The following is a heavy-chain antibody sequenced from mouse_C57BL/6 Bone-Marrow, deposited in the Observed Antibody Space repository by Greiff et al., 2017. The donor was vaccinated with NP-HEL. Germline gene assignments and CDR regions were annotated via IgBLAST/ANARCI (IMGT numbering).Heavy chain of an antibody. J-gene: IGHJ1*03. CDR1: GYTFTSYW. Sequence: QVQLQQPGAELVKPGASVKLSCKASGYTFTSYWMHWVKQRPGQGLEWIGMIHPNSGSTNYNEKFKSKATLTVDKSSSTAYMQLSSLTSEDSAVYYCARYYGSSLDWYFDVWGTGTTVTVSS. D-gene: IGHD1-1*01. CDR3: ARYYGSSLDWYFDV. V-gene: IGHV1-64*01. CDR2: IHPNSGST.